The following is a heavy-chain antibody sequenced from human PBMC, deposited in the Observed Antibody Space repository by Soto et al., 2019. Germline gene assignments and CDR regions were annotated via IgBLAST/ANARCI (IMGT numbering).Heavy chain of an antibody. J-gene: IGHJ4*02. D-gene: IGHD2-8*01. CDR1: GYTFTSYG. CDR3: ARHGNGDDY. CDR2: IRSYNNST. V-gene: IGHV1-18*01. Sequence: ASVKVSCKASGYTFTSYGVNWVRQAPGQGLEWMGWIRSYNNSTNYAQKLQGRVTMTTDTSTNTAYMELRSLRSDDTAVYYCARHGNGDDYWGQXTLVTVSS.